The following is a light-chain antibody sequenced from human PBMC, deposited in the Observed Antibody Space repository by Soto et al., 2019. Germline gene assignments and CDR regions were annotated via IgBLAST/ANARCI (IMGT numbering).Light chain of an antibody. CDR2: GAS. CDR3: QQYNNWPPMA. J-gene: IGKJ1*01. V-gene: IGKV3-15*01. Sequence: EIVMTQSPATLSVSPGERATLSCRASQSVSSNLAWYQQKPGQAPRLLIYGASTRATGIPARFSGSGSGTEFTLTISSLQSEDFAVYYCQQYNNWPPMAFGHVTKVEIK. CDR1: QSVSSN.